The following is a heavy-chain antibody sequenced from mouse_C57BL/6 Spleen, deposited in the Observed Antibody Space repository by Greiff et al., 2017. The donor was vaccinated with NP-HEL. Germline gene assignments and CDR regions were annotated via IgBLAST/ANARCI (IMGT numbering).Heavy chain of an antibody. Sequence: VQLQQPGAELVMPGASVKLSCKASGYTFTSYWMHWVKQRPGQGLEWIGEIDPSDSYTNYNQKFKGKSTLTVDKSSSTASMQLSSLTSEDAAVDYCARKGYSNGGYFDGWGTGTTVTVSS. D-gene: IGHD2-5*01. V-gene: IGHV1-69*01. CDR2: IDPSDSYT. CDR1: GYTFTSYW. J-gene: IGHJ1*03. CDR3: ARKGYSNGGYFDG.